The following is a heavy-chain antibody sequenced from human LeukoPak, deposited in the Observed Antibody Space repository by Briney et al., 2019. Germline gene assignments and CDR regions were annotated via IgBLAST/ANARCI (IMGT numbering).Heavy chain of an antibody. CDR2: IKEDGSEK. D-gene: IGHD3-10*01. CDR3: ARTIRGY. Sequence: GGSLRLSCAASGFSFSNYWKSWVRQAPGKGLEWVANIKEDGSEKHYVDSVKGRFTISRDNAKNSLYLQMNSLRAEDTAVYYCARTIRGYWGQGTLVTVSS. V-gene: IGHV3-7*01. J-gene: IGHJ4*02. CDR1: GFSFSNYW.